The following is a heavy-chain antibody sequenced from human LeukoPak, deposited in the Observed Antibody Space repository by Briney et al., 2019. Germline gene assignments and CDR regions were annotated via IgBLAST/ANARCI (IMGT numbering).Heavy chain of an antibody. V-gene: IGHV1-18*01. Sequence: ASVKVSCKASGYTFTSYGFSWVRQAPGHGLEWMGWISAYNGNTIYAQKLQGRVTMTRDTSTSTVYMELSSLRSEDTAMYYCARSRTYYYDSSAYTYFDYWGQGTLVTVSS. CDR3: ARSRTYYYDSSAYTYFDY. CDR1: GYTFTSYG. CDR2: ISAYNGNT. D-gene: IGHD3-22*01. J-gene: IGHJ4*02.